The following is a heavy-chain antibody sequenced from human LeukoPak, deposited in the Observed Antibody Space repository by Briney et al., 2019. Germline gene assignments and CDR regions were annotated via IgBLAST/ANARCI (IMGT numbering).Heavy chain of an antibody. Sequence: GGSLRLSCAASGFTFSRYWMSWVRQAPGKGLEWVAVIWYGGSNKYYADSVKGRFTISRDNAKDTLYLQVNSLRAEDTAVYYCAITVDCRATTDCYSYFHHWGQGTLVTVSS. CDR3: AITVDCRATTDCYSYFHH. V-gene: IGHV3-33*03. J-gene: IGHJ1*01. CDR1: GFTFSRYW. D-gene: IGHD2-21*02. CDR2: IWYGGSNK.